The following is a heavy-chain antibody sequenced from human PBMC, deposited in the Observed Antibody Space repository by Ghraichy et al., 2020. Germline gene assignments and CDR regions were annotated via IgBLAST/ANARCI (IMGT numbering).Heavy chain of an antibody. CDR1: GFTFSSYA. V-gene: IGHV3-23*01. CDR2: IRGSGGST. Sequence: GGSLRLSCAASGFTFSSYAMSWVRQAPGKGLEWVSDIRGSGGSTSYADSVKGRFTISRDNSKNTLYLQMISLTGDDTAVYYCAKERRASSSWYVADYWGQGTLVTVSP. J-gene: IGHJ4*02. CDR3: AKERRASSSWYVADY. D-gene: IGHD6-13*01.